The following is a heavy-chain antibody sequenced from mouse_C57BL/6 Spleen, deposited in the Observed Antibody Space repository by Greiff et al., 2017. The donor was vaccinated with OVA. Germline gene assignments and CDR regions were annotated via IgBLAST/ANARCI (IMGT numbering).Heavy chain of an antibody. CDR1: GFSFNTYA. CDR3: VTAQATWDYYAMDY. CDR2: IRSKSNNYAT. D-gene: IGHD3-2*02. Sequence: EVQLVESGGGLVQPKGSLKLSCAASGFSFNTYAMNWVRQAPGKGLEWVARIRSKSNNYATYYADSVKDRFTISRDDSESMLYLQMNNLKTEDTAMYYCVTAQATWDYYAMDYWGQGTSVTVSS. V-gene: IGHV10-1*01. J-gene: IGHJ4*01.